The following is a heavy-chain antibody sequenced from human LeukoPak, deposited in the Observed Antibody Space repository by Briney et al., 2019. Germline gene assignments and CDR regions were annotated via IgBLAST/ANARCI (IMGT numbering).Heavy chain of an antibody. CDR1: GYTFTSYY. V-gene: IGHV1-46*01. Sequence: ASVKVSCKASGYTFTSYYMHWVRRAPGQGLEWMGIINPSGGSTSYAQKFQGRVTMTRDTSTSTVYMELSSLRSEDTAVYYCARVPRYSGSYGAFDIWGQGTMVTVSS. CDR2: INPSGGST. D-gene: IGHD1-26*01. J-gene: IGHJ3*02. CDR3: ARVPRYSGSYGAFDI.